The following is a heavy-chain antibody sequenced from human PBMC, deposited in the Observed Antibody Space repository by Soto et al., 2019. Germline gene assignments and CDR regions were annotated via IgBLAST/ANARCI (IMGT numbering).Heavy chain of an antibody. V-gene: IGHV3-23*01. CDR2: ISGSGGST. CDR1: GFTFSSYA. J-gene: IGHJ6*02. CDR3: AKEGFIVVVPAGSGGRDV. D-gene: IGHD2-2*01. Sequence: EVQLLESGGGLVQPGGSLRLSCAASGFTFSSYAMSWVRQAPGKGLEWVSAISGSGGSTYYADSVKGRFTISRDNSKNTLYLEMNSLRAEDTAVYYCAKEGFIVVVPAGSGGRDVWGQGTTVTVSS.